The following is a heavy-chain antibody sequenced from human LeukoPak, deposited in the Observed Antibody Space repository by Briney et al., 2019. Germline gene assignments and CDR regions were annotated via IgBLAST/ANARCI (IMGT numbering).Heavy chain of an antibody. J-gene: IGHJ4*02. CDR1: GGSFSGYY. Sequence: SETLSLTCAVYGGSFSGYYWSWIRQPPGKGLEWIGEINHSGSTNYNPSLKSRVTISVDTSKNQFSLKLSSVTAADTAVYYCARSTYSSSFHWGRGTLVTVSS. CDR2: INHSGST. V-gene: IGHV4-34*01. D-gene: IGHD6-6*01. CDR3: ARSTYSSSFH.